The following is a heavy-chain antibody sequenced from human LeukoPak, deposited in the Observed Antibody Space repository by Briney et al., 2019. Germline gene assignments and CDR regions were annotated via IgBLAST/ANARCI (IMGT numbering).Heavy chain of an antibody. V-gene: IGHV3-30*04. Sequence: QTGGSLRLSCAASGFTFSSYAMHWVRQAPGKGLEWVAVISYDGSNKYYADSVKGRFTISRDNSKNTLYLQMNSLRAEDTAVYYCARDLSGSGSYYNWFDPWGQGTLVTVSP. CDR2: ISYDGSNK. CDR1: GFTFSSYA. CDR3: ARDLSGSGSYYNWFDP. J-gene: IGHJ5*02. D-gene: IGHD3-10*01.